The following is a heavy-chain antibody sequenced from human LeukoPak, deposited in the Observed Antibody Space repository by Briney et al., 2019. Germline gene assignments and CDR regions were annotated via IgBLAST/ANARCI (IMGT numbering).Heavy chain of an antibody. CDR1: GFPFDTYA. CDR3: ARDNFGPNY. D-gene: IGHD1-20*01. Sequence: GGSLTLSCAASGFPFDTYAMTWVRQAPGKGLEWVATINQDGSEKYYVDSVKGRFTISRDNAKNSLYLQMNSLRAEDTAVYYCARDNFGPNYWGQGTLVTVSS. CDR2: INQDGSEK. V-gene: IGHV3-7*05. J-gene: IGHJ4*02.